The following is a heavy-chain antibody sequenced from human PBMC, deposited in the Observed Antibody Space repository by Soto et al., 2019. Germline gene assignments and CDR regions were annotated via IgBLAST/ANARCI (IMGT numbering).Heavy chain of an antibody. CDR3: AREDGYSYGENWFDP. J-gene: IGHJ5*02. Sequence: LSLTCTVSGGSISSYYWSWIRQPPGKGLEWIGYIYYSGSTNYNPSLKSRVTISVDTSKNQFSLKLSSVTAADTAVYYCAREDGYSYGENWFDPWGQGTLVTVSS. D-gene: IGHD5-18*01. CDR1: GGSISSYY. V-gene: IGHV4-59*01. CDR2: IYYSGST.